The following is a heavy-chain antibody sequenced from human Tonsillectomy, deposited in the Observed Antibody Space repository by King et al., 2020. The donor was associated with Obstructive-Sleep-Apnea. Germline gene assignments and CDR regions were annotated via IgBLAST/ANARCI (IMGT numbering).Heavy chain of an antibody. CDR1: GITFSIDV. V-gene: IGHV3-23*04. D-gene: IGHD2-21*02. Sequence: VQLVESGGGLVQPWGSLRLSCAASGITFSIDVMSGVRQAPGKGLEWVSTIIGRGKRTFYADSVKGRLTISRDNSNNTLYLQMKSLRAEDTAVYYSATTGAYCGGDCFQHFDHWGQGTLVTVSS. CDR3: ATTGAYCGGDCFQHFDH. J-gene: IGHJ4*02. CDR2: IIGRGKRT.